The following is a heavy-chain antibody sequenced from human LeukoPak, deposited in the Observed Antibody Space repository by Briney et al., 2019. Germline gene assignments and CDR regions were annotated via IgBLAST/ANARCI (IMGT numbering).Heavy chain of an antibody. J-gene: IGHJ4*02. Sequence: ASVKVSCNASGYSFTGYYMHWVRQAPGQGLEWMGWINPDSGGTYYAQNFQGRAIMTRDTSISTGYMELSSLRSDDTAVYYCARDRAGKPVTHLIDYWGQGTLVTVSS. V-gene: IGHV1-2*02. CDR1: GYSFTGYY. CDR2: INPDSGGT. CDR3: ARDRAGKPVTHLIDY. D-gene: IGHD4-17*01.